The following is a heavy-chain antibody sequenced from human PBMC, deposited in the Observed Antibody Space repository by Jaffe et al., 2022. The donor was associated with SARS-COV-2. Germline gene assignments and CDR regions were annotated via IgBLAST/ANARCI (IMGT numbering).Heavy chain of an antibody. CDR2: ISSSSSYI. D-gene: IGHD3-22*01. Sequence: EVQLVESGGGLVKPGGSLRLSCAASGFTFSSYSMNWVRQAPGKGLEWVSSISSSSSYIYYADSVKGRFTISRDNAKNSLYLQMNSLRAEDTAVYYCARDGELFVYYDSSGYHDAFDIWGQGTMVTVSS. CDR3: ARDGELFVYYDSSGYHDAFDI. V-gene: IGHV3-21*01. CDR1: GFTFSSYS. J-gene: IGHJ3*02.